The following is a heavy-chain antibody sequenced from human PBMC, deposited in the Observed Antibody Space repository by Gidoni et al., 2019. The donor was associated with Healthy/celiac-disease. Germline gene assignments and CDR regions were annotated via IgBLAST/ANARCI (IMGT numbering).Heavy chain of an antibody. CDR3: ARENLEMATSYGSFDY. J-gene: IGHJ4*02. D-gene: IGHD5-12*01. CDR1: GGSISSYY. CDR2: IYYSGST. V-gene: IGHV4-59*01. Sequence: QVQLQESGPGLVKPSETLSLTCTASGGSISSYYWSWIRQPPGKGLEWIGYIYYSGSTNYNPSLKSRVTISVDTSNNQFSLKLSSVTAADTAVYYCARENLEMATSYGSFDYWGQGTLVTVSS.